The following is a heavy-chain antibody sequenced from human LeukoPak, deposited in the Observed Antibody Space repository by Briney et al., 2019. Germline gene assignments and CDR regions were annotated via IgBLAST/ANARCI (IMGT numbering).Heavy chain of an antibody. CDR3: AKAEAYSSGSDFDY. J-gene: IGHJ4*02. D-gene: IGHD6-19*01. CDR2: ISWNSGSI. V-gene: IGHV3-9*01. Sequence: GGSLRLSCAASGFTFDDYAMHWVRQAPGKGLEWVSGISWNSGSIGYADSVKGRFTISRDNAKNSLYLQMNSLRAEGTALYYCAKAEAYSSGSDFDYWGQGTLVTVSS. CDR1: GFTFDDYA.